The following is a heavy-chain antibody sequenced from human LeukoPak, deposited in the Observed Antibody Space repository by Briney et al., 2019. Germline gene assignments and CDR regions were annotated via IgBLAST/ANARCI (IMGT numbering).Heavy chain of an antibody. CDR3: ARAYRVIAAAGNVY. CDR2: IRYDGSKK. D-gene: IGHD6-13*01. J-gene: IGHJ4*02. V-gene: IGHV3-30*02. Sequence: GGSLRLSCAASGFIFSSYGMHWVRQAPGKGLEWVAFIRYDGSKKYYADSVEGRFTISRDNSKNTLYLQMNSLRAEDTAVYYCARAYRVIAAAGNVYWGQGTLVTVSS. CDR1: GFIFSSYG.